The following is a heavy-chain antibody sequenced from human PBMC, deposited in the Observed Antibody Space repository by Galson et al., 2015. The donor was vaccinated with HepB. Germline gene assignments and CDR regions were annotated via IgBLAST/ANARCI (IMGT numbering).Heavy chain of an antibody. Sequence: SVKVSCKASGVTFSSYAISWGRQAPGQGLEWMGGFIPIFGTANYAQKFQGRVTITADESTSTAYMELSSLRSEDTAVYYCARGSVAVWSRFDYWGQGTLVTVSS. D-gene: IGHD6-19*01. J-gene: IGHJ4*02. CDR1: GVTFSSYA. V-gene: IGHV1-69*13. CDR2: FIPIFGTA. CDR3: ARGSVAVWSRFDY.